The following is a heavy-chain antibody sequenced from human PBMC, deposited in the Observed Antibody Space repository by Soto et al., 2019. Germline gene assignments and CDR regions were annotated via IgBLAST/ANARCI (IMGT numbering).Heavy chain of an antibody. CDR2: IIPIFGTA. V-gene: IGHV1-69*13. CDR3: ARDSGWELQYYFDY. CDR1: GGTFSSYA. J-gene: IGHJ4*02. D-gene: IGHD1-26*01. Sequence: GASVKVSCKASGGTFSSYAISWVRQAPGQGLERMGGIIPIFGTANYAQKFQGRVTITADESTSTAYMELSSLRSEDTAVYYCARDSGWELQYYFDYWGQGTLVTVSS.